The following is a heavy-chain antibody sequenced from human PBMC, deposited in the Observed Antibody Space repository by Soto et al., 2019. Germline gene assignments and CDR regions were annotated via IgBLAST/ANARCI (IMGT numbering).Heavy chain of an antibody. Sequence: QVHLVQSGAEVKKPGSSVKVSCKTSGGTFSDLAFSWVRQAPRQGLEWVGGIIPLFGTPNYAREFQGRVSISADESSNTVYMELRSLRSEDTAVYYCASERVAEMSTGGYFDNGGQGTLVTVSS. V-gene: IGHV1-69*01. CDR2: IIPLFGTP. J-gene: IGHJ4*02. D-gene: IGHD4-4*01. CDR3: ASERVAEMSTGGYFDN. CDR1: GGTFSDLA.